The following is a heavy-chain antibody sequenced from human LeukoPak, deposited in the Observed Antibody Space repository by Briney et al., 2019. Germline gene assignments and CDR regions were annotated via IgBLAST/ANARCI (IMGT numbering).Heavy chain of an antibody. D-gene: IGHD2-15*01. CDR2: ISGSGGST. Sequence: PGGSLRLSCAASGFTFSSYAMSWVRQAPGKGLEWVSAISGSGGSTYYADSVKGRFTISRDNSKNTLYLQMNSLRAEDTAVYYCAKGCYCSGGSCYSEFDYWGQGTLVTVSS. CDR1: GFTFSSYA. CDR3: AKGCYCSGGSCYSEFDY. V-gene: IGHV3-23*01. J-gene: IGHJ4*02.